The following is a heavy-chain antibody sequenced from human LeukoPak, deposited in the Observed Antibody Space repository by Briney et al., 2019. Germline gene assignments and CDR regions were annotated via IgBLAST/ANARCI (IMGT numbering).Heavy chain of an antibody. J-gene: IGHJ5*02. D-gene: IGHD2-2*01. CDR2: IKSKTDGGTT. V-gene: IGHV3-15*01. CDR1: GFTFSNAW. Sequence: GGSLRLSCAASGFTFSNAWMSWVRQAPGKGLEWVGRIKSKTDGGTTDYAAPVKGRFTISRDDSKNTLYLQMNSLKTEDTAVYYCTLDPSIVVVPAADDWFDPWGQGTLVSVS. CDR3: TLDPSIVVVPAADDWFDP.